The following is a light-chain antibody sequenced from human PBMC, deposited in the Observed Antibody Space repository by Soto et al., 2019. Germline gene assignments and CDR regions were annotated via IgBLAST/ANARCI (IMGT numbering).Light chain of an antibody. CDR3: QHYNSYSDA. CDR2: KAS. V-gene: IGKV1-5*03. J-gene: IGKJ1*01. Sequence: DIQMTQSPSTLSGSVGDRVTITCRASQTISSWLAWYQQKPGKAPKLLIYKASTLKSGVPSRFSGSGSGTEFTLTISSLQPDDFPTYYCQHYNSYSDAFGQGTKVELK. CDR1: QTISSW.